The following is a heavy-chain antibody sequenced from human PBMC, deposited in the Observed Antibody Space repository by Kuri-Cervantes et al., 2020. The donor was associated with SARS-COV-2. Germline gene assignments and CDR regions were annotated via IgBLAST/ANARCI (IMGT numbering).Heavy chain of an antibody. CDR3: ARVMKDYDFWSGYSEYQNWFDP. V-gene: IGHV3-30-3*01. CDR2: ISYDGSNK. CDR1: GFTFSSYA. Sequence: GESLKISCAASGFTFSSYAMHWVRQAPGKGLEWVAVISYDGSNKYYADSVKGRFTISRDNSKNTLYLQMNSLRAEDTAVYYCARVMKDYDFWSGYSEYQNWFDPWGQGTLVTVSS. D-gene: IGHD3-3*01. J-gene: IGHJ5*02.